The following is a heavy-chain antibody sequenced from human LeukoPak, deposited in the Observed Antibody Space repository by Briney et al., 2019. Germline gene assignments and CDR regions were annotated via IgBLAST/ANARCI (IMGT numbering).Heavy chain of an antibody. CDR1: GGSFSGYY. CDR3: ARLSNNVLRFLEWFYDAFDI. Sequence: PSETLSLTCAVYGGSFSGYYWSWIRQPPGKGLEWIGEINHSGSTNYNPSLKSRVTISVDTSKNQFSLKLSSVTAADTAVYYCARLSNNVLRFLEWFYDAFDIWGQGTMVTVSS. J-gene: IGHJ3*02. V-gene: IGHV4-34*01. CDR2: INHSGST. D-gene: IGHD3-3*01.